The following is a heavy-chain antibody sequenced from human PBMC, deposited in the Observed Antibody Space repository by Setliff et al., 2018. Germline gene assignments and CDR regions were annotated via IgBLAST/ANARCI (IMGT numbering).Heavy chain of an antibody. CDR2: INPHASEK. Sequence: GGSLRLSGTASGFSYSNCWVSWVRQAPGKGLEWLASINPHASEKYYVDSVKGRFTISRDNAKNSLSLQMNSLRTEDTAVYYCFGAGTCSYWGQGTLVTVSS. V-gene: IGHV3-7*01. J-gene: IGHJ4*02. CDR1: GFSYSNCW. CDR3: FGAGTCSY. D-gene: IGHD3-10*01.